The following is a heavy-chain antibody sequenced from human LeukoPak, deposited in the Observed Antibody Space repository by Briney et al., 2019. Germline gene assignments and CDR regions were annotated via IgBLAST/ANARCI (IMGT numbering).Heavy chain of an antibody. Sequence: GGSLRLSCAPSGLTFSSYWMHWVRQVPGKGLVWVSRINSDGSDTNYADSVKGRFTISRDNAKNTLYLQMNSLRAEDTALYYCVSRYCSSINCYKASGSGAFDIWGQGTMVTVSS. CDR3: VSRYCSSINCYKASGSGAFDI. J-gene: IGHJ3*02. V-gene: IGHV3-74*01. D-gene: IGHD2-2*02. CDR2: INSDGSDT. CDR1: GLTFSSYW.